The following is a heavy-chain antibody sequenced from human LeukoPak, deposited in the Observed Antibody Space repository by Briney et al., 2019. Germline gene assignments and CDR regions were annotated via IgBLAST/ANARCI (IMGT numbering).Heavy chain of an antibody. J-gene: IGHJ4*02. CDR1: GFTFSSYS. V-gene: IGHV3-48*01. Sequence: GGSLRLSCAASGFTFSSYSMNWVRQAPGKGLEWVSYISSSSSTIYYADSVKGRFTISRDNAKNSLYLQMNSLRAEDTAVYYCAREYSGSTGGFDYWGQGTLVTVSS. CDR3: AREYSGSTGGFDY. CDR2: ISSSSSTI. D-gene: IGHD1-26*01.